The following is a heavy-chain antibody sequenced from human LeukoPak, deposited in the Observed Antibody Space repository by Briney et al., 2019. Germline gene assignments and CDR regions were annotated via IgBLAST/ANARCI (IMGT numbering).Heavy chain of an antibody. V-gene: IGHV1-18*04. CDR1: GYTFTSYG. CDR2: ISAYNGNT. Sequence: ASAKVSCKASGYTFTSYGISWVGQAPGQGLEWIGWISAYNGNTNYAQKLQGRVTMTTDTSTSTAYMELRSLRSDDTAVYYCARDHVGGIAAAATARYWGQGTLVTVSS. J-gene: IGHJ4*02. CDR3: ARDHVGGIAAAATARY. D-gene: IGHD6-13*01.